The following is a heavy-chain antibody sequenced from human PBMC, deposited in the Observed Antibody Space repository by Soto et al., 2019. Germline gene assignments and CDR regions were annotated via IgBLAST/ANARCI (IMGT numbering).Heavy chain of an antibody. J-gene: IGHJ4*02. CDR3: AKRERQDYYDSSGNFDY. Sequence: EVQLLESGGGLVQPGGSLRLSCAASGFTFSSYAMSWVRQAPGKGLEWVSAISGSGGSTYYTDSVKGRFTISRDNSKNTLYLQMNSLRAEDTAVYYCAKRERQDYYDSSGNFDYWGQGTLVTVSS. CDR2: ISGSGGST. D-gene: IGHD3-22*01. CDR1: GFTFSSYA. V-gene: IGHV3-23*01.